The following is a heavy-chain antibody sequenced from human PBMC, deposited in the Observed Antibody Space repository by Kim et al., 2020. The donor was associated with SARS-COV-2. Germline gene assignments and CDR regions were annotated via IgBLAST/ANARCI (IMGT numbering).Heavy chain of an antibody. J-gene: IGHJ4*02. V-gene: IGHV3-33*01. CDR1: GFAFSSYG. CDR3: AALRYSYGYLDY. Sequence: GGSLRLSCAASGFAFSSYGMHWVRQAPGKGLEWVAVIWYDGSNKYYADSVKGRFTISRDNSKNTLYLQMNSLRAEDTAVYYCAALRYSYGYLDYWGQGTLVTVSS. D-gene: IGHD5-18*01. CDR2: IWYDGSNK.